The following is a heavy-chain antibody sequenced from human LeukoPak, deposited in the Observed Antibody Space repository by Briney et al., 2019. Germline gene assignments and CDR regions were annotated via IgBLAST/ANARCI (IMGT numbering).Heavy chain of an antibody. CDR2: FSGSGGST. D-gene: IGHD2/OR15-2a*01. CDR3: AISGLSRFGF. J-gene: IGHJ4*02. V-gene: IGHV3-23*01. CDR1: GFTFSNYA. Sequence: GGSLRLSCAASGFTFSNYAMSWLRQAPGKGLEWVSAFSGSGGSTYYADSVKGRFTISRDNSKNTRYLQMNSMRVEDTAVYFCAISGLSRFGFWGQGTLVTVSS.